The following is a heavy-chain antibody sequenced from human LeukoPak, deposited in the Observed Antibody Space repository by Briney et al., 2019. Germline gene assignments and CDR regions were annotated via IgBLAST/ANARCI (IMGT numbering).Heavy chain of an antibody. D-gene: IGHD3-10*01. CDR3: AREEARGAPFDY. CDR2: ISSTGSYI. V-gene: IGHV3-21*01. CDR1: GFSFSSYS. Sequence: GGSLRLSCAASGFSFSSYSMNWVRQAPGKGLEWVSSISSTGSYIYYADSVKGRFTISRDNAKNSLYLQMNSLRAEDTAVYYCAREEARGAPFDYWGQGTLVTASS. J-gene: IGHJ4*02.